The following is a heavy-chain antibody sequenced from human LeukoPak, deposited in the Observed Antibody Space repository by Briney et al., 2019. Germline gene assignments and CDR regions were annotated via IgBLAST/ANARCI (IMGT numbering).Heavy chain of an antibody. CDR1: GGSISSYS. Sequence: PSETLSLTCTVSGGSISSYSWGWIRTRPGNGLEWIGHIYTIGSTNYNPSLNSRVTMSVDTSKNQFSLRLSSVTAADTAVYYCARAANIVGAAIFDYWGQGTLVTVSS. J-gene: IGHJ4*02. CDR2: IYTIGST. D-gene: IGHD1-26*01. CDR3: ARAANIVGAAIFDY. V-gene: IGHV4-4*07.